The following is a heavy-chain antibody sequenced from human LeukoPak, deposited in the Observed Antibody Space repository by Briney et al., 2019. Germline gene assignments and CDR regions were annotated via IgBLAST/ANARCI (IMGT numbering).Heavy chain of an antibody. CDR1: GFTFSSYG. J-gene: IGHJ6*03. CDR3: AKDRCSNGVGCYYYYMDV. V-gene: IGHV3-30*02. D-gene: IGHD2-8*01. CDR2: IQYDGSNA. Sequence: PGGSLRLSCEDSGFTFSSYGMHWVRQAPGKGLEWVAYIQYDGSNAQYADSVKGRFSISRDSSKNILYLQMNSLRAEDTAVYYCAKDRCSNGVGCYYYYMDVWGKGTTVTISS.